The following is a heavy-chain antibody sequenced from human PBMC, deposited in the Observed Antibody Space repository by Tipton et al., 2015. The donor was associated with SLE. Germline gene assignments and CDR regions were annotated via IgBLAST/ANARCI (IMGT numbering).Heavy chain of an antibody. Sequence: TLSLTCTVSGGSINNYYWSWIRQPPGKGLEWIGYIYYSGSTNYNPSLNSRVTISVDTSKNQFSLKLSSVTAADTAVYYCAREKGDDFPNLVAFNICGQVTLVTVSS. CDR1: GGSINNYY. J-gene: IGHJ3*02. CDR2: IYYSGST. D-gene: IGHD3-16*01. CDR3: AREKGDDFPNLVAFNI. V-gene: IGHV4-59*01.